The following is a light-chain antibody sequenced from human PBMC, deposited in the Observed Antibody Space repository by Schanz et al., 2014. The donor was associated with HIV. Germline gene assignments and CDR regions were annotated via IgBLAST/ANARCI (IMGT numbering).Light chain of an antibody. Sequence: QSALTQPASVSGTPGQSITISCTGSSSDIGDDNYVSWYQQHAGAAPKLIIYDVNERPSGVSHRFSASKSGNTASLTISGLQTEDEADYYCAAWDDSLNGYVFGTGTKLTVL. CDR3: AAWDDSLNGYV. J-gene: IGLJ1*01. CDR2: DVN. CDR1: SSDIGDDNY. V-gene: IGLV2-14*03.